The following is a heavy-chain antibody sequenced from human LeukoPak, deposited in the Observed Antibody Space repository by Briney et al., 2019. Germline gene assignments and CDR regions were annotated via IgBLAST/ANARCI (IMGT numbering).Heavy chain of an antibody. CDR2: ISSNGGST. CDR3: ARGSKRGYSGYVVSY. Sequence: GGSLRLSCAASGFTFSSYAMHWVRQAPGKGLEYVSGISSNGGSTYYANSVKGRFTISRDNSKNTLYLQMGSLRAEDMAVYYCARGSKRGYSGYVVSYWGQGTLVTVSS. V-gene: IGHV3-64*01. CDR1: GFTFSSYA. J-gene: IGHJ4*02. D-gene: IGHD5-12*01.